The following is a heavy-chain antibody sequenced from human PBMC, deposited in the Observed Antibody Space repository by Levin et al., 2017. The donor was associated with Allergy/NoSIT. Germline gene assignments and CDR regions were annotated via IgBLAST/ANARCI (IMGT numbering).Heavy chain of an antibody. V-gene: IGHV3-7*04. D-gene: IGHD2-8*02. CDR2: SKQDGTEN. CDR3: ARNWRSAFDI. Sequence: GGSLRLSCEASGFTFSSYWMSWVRQAPGKGLEWVANSKQDGTENYYVDSVKGRFTISKDNPKNSVYLQMSSLRVEDTAVYYCARNWRSAFDIWGQGTAVTVSS. J-gene: IGHJ3*02. CDR1: GFTFSSYW.